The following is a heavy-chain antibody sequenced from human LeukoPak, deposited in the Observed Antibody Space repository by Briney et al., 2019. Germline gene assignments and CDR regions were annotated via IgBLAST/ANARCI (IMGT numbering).Heavy chain of an antibody. CDR1: GFTFSSYG. Sequence: PGGSLRLSCAASGFTFSSYGMHWVRQAPGKGLEWVAVIWFDGSNKYYADSVKGRFTISRDNSKNTLYLQMNSLRAEDTAAYYCAKSGHDYGDYRKYNWFDPWGQGTLVTVSS. CDR3: AKSGHDYGDYRKYNWFDP. J-gene: IGHJ5*02. CDR2: IWFDGSNK. V-gene: IGHV3-33*06. D-gene: IGHD4-17*01.